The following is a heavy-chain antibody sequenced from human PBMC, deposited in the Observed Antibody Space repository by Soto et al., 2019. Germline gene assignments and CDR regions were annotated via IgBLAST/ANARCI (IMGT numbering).Heavy chain of an antibody. CDR1: GYTFTSYG. V-gene: IGHV1-18*01. J-gene: IGHJ3*02. D-gene: IGHD3-3*01. Sequence: ASVKVSCKASGYTFTSYGISWVRQAPGQGLEWMGWISAYNGNTNYAQKLQGRVTMTTDTSTSTAYMELRSLRSDDTAVYYCARGAFWSGYSSTAPSDAFDIWGQGTMVT. CDR3: ARGAFWSGYSSTAPSDAFDI. CDR2: ISAYNGNT.